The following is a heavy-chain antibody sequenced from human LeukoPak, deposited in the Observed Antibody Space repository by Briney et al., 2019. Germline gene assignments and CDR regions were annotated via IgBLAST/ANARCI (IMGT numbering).Heavy chain of an antibody. CDR3: AKDFGMDSPFDY. CDR2: INSGGNT. J-gene: IGHJ4*02. CDR1: GCTVSRNY. Sequence: PGGSLRLSCAASGCTVSRNYMRWVRQAAGKGLEWVSVINSGGNTNHADSVKGRLTISRDNSKNTLYLQMNSLRAEDTAVYYCAKDFGMDSPFDYWGQGTLVTVSS. V-gene: IGHV3-66*01. D-gene: IGHD3-3*01.